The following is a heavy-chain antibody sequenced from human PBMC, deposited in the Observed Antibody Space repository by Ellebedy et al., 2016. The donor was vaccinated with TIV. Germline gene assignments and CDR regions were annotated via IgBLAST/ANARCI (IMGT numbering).Heavy chain of an antibody. V-gene: IGHV3-30*02. Sequence: PGGSLRLSCAASGFTFSSHAMHWVRQAPAKGLEWVGFIWYDGSNKDYADSVKGRFTISRDNSKNMLFLQMNSLRAEDTAVYYCANPLFSFSYGMDVWGQGTTVTVSS. CDR1: GFTFSSHA. CDR3: ANPLFSFSYGMDV. J-gene: IGHJ6*02. CDR2: IWYDGSNK. D-gene: IGHD2/OR15-2a*01.